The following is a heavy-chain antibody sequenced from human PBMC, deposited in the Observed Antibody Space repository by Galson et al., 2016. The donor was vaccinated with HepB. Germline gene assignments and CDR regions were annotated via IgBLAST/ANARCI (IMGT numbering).Heavy chain of an antibody. CDR1: GFTFDNYA. Sequence: SLRLSCAASGFTFDNYAMHWVRQVPGKGLEWVSGISWNSGSIGFADSVKGRFTISRDNAKNSLYLQMNSLRTEDTALYYCASLRGGSYTAYGFDIWGQGTMVTVSS. D-gene: IGHD1-26*01. CDR2: ISWNSGSI. CDR3: ASLRGGSYTAYGFDI. J-gene: IGHJ3*02. V-gene: IGHV3-9*01.